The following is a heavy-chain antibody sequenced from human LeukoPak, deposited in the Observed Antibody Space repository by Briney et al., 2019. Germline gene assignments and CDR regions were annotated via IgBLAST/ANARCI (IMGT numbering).Heavy chain of an antibody. D-gene: IGHD3-22*01. CDR3: ARGYYDSNAQLFDY. J-gene: IGHJ4*02. CDR2: IKHDASEK. Sequence: GGSLRLSCAASGFTFSSYSMSWVRQAPGKGLEWVANIKHDASEKYMESLKGRFTISRDNAKNSLYLQMNSLRAEDTAVYYCARGYYDSNAQLFDYWGQGTLVTVSS. CDR1: GFTFSSYS. V-gene: IGHV3-7*01.